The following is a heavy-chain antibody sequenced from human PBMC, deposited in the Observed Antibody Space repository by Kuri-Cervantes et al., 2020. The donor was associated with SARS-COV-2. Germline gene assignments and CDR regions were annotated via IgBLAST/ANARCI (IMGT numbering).Heavy chain of an antibody. Sequence: GESLKISCAASGFTFSDYYMSWIRQAPGKGLEWVSYISSSGSTIYYADSVKGRFTISRDNAKNSLYLQMNSLRAEDTAVYYCARDSSSRGNFDYWGQGTLVTVSS. V-gene: IGHV3-11*04. CDR3: ARDSSSRGNFDY. CDR2: ISSSGSTI. D-gene: IGHD6-13*01. CDR1: GFTFSDYY. J-gene: IGHJ4*02.